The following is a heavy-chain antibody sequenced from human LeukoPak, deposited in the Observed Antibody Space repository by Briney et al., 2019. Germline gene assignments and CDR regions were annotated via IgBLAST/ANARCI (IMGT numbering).Heavy chain of an antibody. J-gene: IGHJ5*02. CDR2: IIPIFGSA. Sequence: SVKVSCKASGGTFTSYAISWVRQAPGQGLEWRGGIIPIFGSANYAQNFQGRVTITADESTTTAYTELSSLRSEDTAVYYCARVGDDIVAGGSWFDPWGQGTLVTVSS. V-gene: IGHV1-69*13. CDR1: GGTFTSYA. CDR3: ARVGDDIVAGGSWFDP. D-gene: IGHD5-12*01.